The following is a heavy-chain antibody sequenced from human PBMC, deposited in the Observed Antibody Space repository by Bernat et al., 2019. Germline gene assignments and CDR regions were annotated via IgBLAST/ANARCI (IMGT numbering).Heavy chain of an antibody. CDR2: ISSSGGNT. D-gene: IGHD6-19*01. J-gene: IGHJ5*02. CDR1: GFTFSSYE. CDR3: ASRIAVTGSWRGS. V-gene: IGHV3-48*03. Sequence: EVQLVESGGGLVQPGGSLRLSCAASGFTFSSYEMNWVRQAPGKGLEWVSYISSSGGNTYYADSVKGRLTIARDNTKNSLYLQLNGLRAEDAAVYYCASRIAVTGSWRGSWGQGTLVTVSS.